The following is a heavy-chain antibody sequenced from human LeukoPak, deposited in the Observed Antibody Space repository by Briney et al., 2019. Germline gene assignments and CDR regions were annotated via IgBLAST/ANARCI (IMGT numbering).Heavy chain of an antibody. CDR2: IKEDGSVK. J-gene: IGHJ3*02. Sequence: PGGSLRLSCAASGFTFSHYWMMWVRQTPGKGLEWVANIKEDGSVKNYVDSVKGRFTISRDNAKNSLYLQMNSLRAEDTAVYYCAREATVTTDDALDIWGQGTMVTVSS. CDR3: AREATVTTDDALDI. D-gene: IGHD4-17*01. CDR1: GFTFSHYW. V-gene: IGHV3-7*04.